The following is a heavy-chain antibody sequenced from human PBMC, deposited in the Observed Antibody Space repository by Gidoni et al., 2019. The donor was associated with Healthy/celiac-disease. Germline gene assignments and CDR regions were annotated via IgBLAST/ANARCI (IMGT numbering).Heavy chain of an antibody. CDR1: GFTFSSYG. CDR2: IWYDGSNK. CDR3: ARDIEYGDLVGYYYYYYGMDV. D-gene: IGHD4-17*01. Sequence: QVQLVESGGGVVQPGRSLRLSCAASGFTFSSYGMHWVRQAPGKGLEWVAVIWYDGSNKYYADSVKGRFTISRDNSKNTLYLQMNSLRAEDTAVYYCARDIEYGDLVGYYYYYYGMDVWGQGTTVTVSS. V-gene: IGHV3-33*01. J-gene: IGHJ6*02.